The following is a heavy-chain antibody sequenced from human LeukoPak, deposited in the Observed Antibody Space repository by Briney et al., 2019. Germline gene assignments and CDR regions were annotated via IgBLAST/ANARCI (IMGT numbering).Heavy chain of an antibody. V-gene: IGHV1-18*01. CDR3: AGAHRYTSGRDNWFDP. D-gene: IGHD6-19*01. Sequence: ASVKVSCKASGYTFISYGISWVRQAPGQGLEWMGWISAYNGNTNYAQKFQGRVTMTTDTSTSTAYMELRSLRSDDTAVYYCAGAHRYTSGRDNWFDPWGQGTLVTVSS. CDR2: ISAYNGNT. CDR1: GYTFISYG. J-gene: IGHJ5*02.